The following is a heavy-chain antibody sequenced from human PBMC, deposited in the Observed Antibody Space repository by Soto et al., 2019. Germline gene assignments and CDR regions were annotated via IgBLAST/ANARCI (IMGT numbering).Heavy chain of an antibody. CDR3: VRDQDFITGDNWFDP. D-gene: IGHD3-16*01. J-gene: IGHJ5*02. CDR2: IYYIGYT. Sequence: ASGTLSLTCTVSGGSIRNYYWSWVRQPPGKGLEWIGCIYYIGYTNYNPSLKSRVTISVDTSKNQFSLSLSSVTAAGTAVYYCVRDQDFITGDNWFDPWGQGTLVSVSS. V-gene: IGHV4-59*01. CDR1: GGSIRNYY.